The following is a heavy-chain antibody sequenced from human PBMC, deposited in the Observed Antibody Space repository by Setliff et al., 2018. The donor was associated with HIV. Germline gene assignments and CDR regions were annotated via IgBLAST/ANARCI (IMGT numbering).Heavy chain of an antibody. CDR3: ARVHGYFDSSGYSLDAFDI. CDR2: IYSGGST. Sequence: PGGSLRLSCAASGFTVSDNYMSWVRQAPGKGLECVSIIYSGGSTYYADSVKGRFTVSRDNSKNTLYLQMNSLRVVDTAVYYCARVHGYFDSSGYSLDAFDIWGQGTMVTVSS. J-gene: IGHJ3*02. CDR1: GFTVSDNY. D-gene: IGHD3-22*01. V-gene: IGHV3-53*05.